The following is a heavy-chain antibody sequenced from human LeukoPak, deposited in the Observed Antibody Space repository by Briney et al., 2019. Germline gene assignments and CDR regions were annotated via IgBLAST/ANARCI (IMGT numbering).Heavy chain of an antibody. CDR3: ARRGIAVAGDFNWFDP. J-gene: IGHJ5*02. Sequence: GASVKVSCKASGGTFSSYAISWVQQAPGQGLEWMGRIIPILGIANYAQKFQGRVTITADKSTSTAYMELSSLRSEDTAVYYRARRGIAVAGDFNWFDPWGQGTLVTVSS. V-gene: IGHV1-69*04. CDR1: GGTFSSYA. D-gene: IGHD6-19*01. CDR2: IIPILGIA.